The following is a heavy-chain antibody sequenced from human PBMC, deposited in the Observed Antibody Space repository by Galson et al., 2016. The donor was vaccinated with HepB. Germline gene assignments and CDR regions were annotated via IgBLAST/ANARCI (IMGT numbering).Heavy chain of an antibody. CDR2: VSFDGNNK. V-gene: IGHV3-30*04. Sequence: SLRLSCAASGFTLSRYPMHWVRQAPGKGLDWVAVVSFDGNNKYYAHSVRGRFTISRDNSKNTLYLQMNSLTAEDTAVYYCARDRRVGPTPTSLNSWGHGTLVTVSS. J-gene: IGHJ5*01. D-gene: IGHD1-26*01. CDR1: GFTLSRYP. CDR3: ARDRRVGPTPTSLNS.